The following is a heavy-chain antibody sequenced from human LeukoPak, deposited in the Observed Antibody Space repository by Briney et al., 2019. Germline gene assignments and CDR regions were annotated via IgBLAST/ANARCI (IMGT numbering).Heavy chain of an antibody. D-gene: IGHD3-3*01. V-gene: IGHV1-18*01. CDR2: INPYNGDT. J-gene: IGHJ4*02. CDR3: ARAEGGYYDFWSGYYYFDY. CDR1: GYTFTTYG. Sequence: ASVKVSCKASGYTFTTYGISWVRQAPGQGLEWMGWINPYNGDTNYAQKLQGRVTMTTDTSTSTAYMELRSLRSDDTAVYYCARAEGGYYDFWSGYYYFDYWGQGTLVTVSS.